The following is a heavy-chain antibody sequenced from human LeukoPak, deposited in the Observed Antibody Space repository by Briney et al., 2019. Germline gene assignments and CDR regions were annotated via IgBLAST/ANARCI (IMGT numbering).Heavy chain of an antibody. V-gene: IGHV1-2*02. D-gene: IGHD2-15*01. J-gene: IGHJ4*02. CDR2: INPNSGGT. CDR1: GYTFTGYY. CDR3: ARDRGGDYFDY. Sequence: ASVNVSCKASGYTFTGYYIHWVRQAPGQGLEWMGWINPNSGGTNYAQKFQGSVTMTRDTSISTAYMELSRLRSDDTAVYYCARDRGGDYFDYWGQGTLATVTS.